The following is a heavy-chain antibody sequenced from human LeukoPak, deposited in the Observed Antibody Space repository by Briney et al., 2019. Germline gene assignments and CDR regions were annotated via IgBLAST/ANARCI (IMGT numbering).Heavy chain of an antibody. CDR1: GGSISSSSYY. D-gene: IGHD4-17*01. CDR2: IYYGGST. V-gene: IGHV4-39*07. Sequence: SETLSLTCTVSGGSISSSSYYWGWIRQPPGKGLECIGSIYYGGSTYYNPSLKSRVTISVDTSKNQFSLKLSSVTAADTAVYYCARESDYLHYYYYMDVWGKGTTVTVSS. CDR3: ARESDYLHYYYYMDV. J-gene: IGHJ6*03.